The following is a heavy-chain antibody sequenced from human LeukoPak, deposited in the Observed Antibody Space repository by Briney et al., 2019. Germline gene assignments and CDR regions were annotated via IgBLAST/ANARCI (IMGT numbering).Heavy chain of an antibody. Sequence: GASVTVSCTASGYTFTSYAIHWVRQAPGQRPEWMGWISAGNGNTKYSQNFQGRVTFISNTSATTAFMELSSLRSEDAAVYYCARDSGSGNNDYWGQGTLVTVSS. CDR2: ISAGNGNT. J-gene: IGHJ4*02. CDR3: ARDSGSGNNDY. CDR1: GYTFTSYA. D-gene: IGHD1-26*01. V-gene: IGHV1-3*01.